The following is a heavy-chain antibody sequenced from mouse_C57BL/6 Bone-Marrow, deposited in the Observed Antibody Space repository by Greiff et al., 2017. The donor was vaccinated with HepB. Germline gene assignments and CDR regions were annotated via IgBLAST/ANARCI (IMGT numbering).Heavy chain of an antibody. D-gene: IGHD1-1*01. Sequence: VQLQQPGAELVKPGASVKMSCKASGYTFTSYWITWVKQRPGQGLEWIGDIYPGSGSTNYNEKFKSKATLTVDTSSSTAYMQLSSLTSEDSAVYYCARFSITTVVAKGYWGQGTTLTVSS. V-gene: IGHV1-55*01. CDR3: ARFSITTVVAKGY. CDR1: GYTFTSYW. CDR2: IYPGSGST. J-gene: IGHJ2*01.